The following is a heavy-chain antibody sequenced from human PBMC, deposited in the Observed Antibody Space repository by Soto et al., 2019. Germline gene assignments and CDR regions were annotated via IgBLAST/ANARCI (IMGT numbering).Heavy chain of an antibody. CDR2: IYPGDSDT. CDR3: ARQCSNVRYHHFVMDV. V-gene: IGHV5-51*01. J-gene: IGHJ6*02. D-gene: IGHD4-4*01. CDR1: GYTFTDYW. Sequence: ASLKVSCKGSGYTFTDYWIGWARQLPGKGLEWMGIIYPGDSDTRYSPSFQGHVTITVDKSTNTAYLQWNTLRASDTAMYYCARQCSNVRYHHFVMDVCGQGSTVIGSS.